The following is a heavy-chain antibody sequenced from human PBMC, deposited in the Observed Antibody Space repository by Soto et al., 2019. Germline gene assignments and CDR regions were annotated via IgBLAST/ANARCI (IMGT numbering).Heavy chain of an antibody. CDR3: AITRRDGYNNYYYYYGMDV. V-gene: IGHV3-21*01. J-gene: IGHJ6*02. CDR2: ISSSSSYI. CDR1: GFTFSSYN. D-gene: IGHD5-12*01. Sequence: PGGSLRLSCAASGFTFSSYNMNWVRQAPGKGLEWVSSISSSSSYIYYADSVKGRFTISRDNAKNSLYLQMNSLRAEDTAVYYWAITRRDGYNNYYYYYGMDVWGQGTTVTVSS.